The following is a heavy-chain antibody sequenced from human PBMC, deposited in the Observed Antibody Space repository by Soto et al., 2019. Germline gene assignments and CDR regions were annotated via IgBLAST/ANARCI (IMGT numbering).Heavy chain of an antibody. CDR2: INAGNGNT. J-gene: IGHJ5*02. CDR3: ARDLGGSYYPSWFDP. CDR1: GYTFTSYA. V-gene: IGHV1-3*01. D-gene: IGHD1-26*01. Sequence: GASVKVSCKASGYTFTSYAMHWVRQAPGQRLEWMGWINAGNGNTKYSQKFQGRVTITRDTSASTAYMELSSLRSEDTAVYYCARDLGGSYYPSWFDPWGQGTLVTVSS.